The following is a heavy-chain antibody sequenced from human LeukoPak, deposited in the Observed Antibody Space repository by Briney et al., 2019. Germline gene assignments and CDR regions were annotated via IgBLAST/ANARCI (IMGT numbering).Heavy chain of an antibody. Sequence: SQTLSLTCTVSGGSISSGGYYWSWIRQHPGKGLEWIGYIYYSGSTYYNPSLKSRVTISVDTSKNQFSLKLSSVTAADTAVYYCARVHAFGTPDSSGYYYYFDYWGQGTLVTASS. D-gene: IGHD3-22*01. CDR1: GGSISSGGYY. J-gene: IGHJ4*02. CDR3: ARVHAFGTPDSSGYYYYFDY. CDR2: IYYSGST. V-gene: IGHV4-31*03.